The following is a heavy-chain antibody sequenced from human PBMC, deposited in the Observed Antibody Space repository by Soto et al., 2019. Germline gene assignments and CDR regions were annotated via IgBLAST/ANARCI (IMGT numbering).Heavy chain of an antibody. J-gene: IGHJ4*02. CDR2: IIPIFGTA. V-gene: IGHV1-69*13. D-gene: IGHD3-22*01. CDR3: AVSPTITMIVVVTPAQLEY. CDR1: GGTFSSYA. Sequence: SVKVSCKASGGTFSSYAISWVRQAPGQGLEWMGGIIPIFGTANYAQKFQGRVTITADESTSTAYMELSSLRSEDTAVYYCAVSPTITMIVVVTPAQLEYWGQGTLVTVSS.